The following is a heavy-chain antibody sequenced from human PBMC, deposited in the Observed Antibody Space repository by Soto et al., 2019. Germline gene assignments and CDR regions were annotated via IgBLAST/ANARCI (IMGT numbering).Heavy chain of an antibody. CDR3: AGLDSSGWNFDY. CDR2: ISYDGSNK. J-gene: IGHJ4*02. V-gene: IGHV3-30-3*01. Sequence: PGGSLRLFCAASGFTFSSYAMHWVRQAPGKGLEWVAVISYDGSNKYYADSVKGRFTISRDNSKNTLYLQMNSLRAEDTAVYYCAGLDSSGWNFDYWGQGTLVTVSS. CDR1: GFTFSSYA. D-gene: IGHD6-19*01.